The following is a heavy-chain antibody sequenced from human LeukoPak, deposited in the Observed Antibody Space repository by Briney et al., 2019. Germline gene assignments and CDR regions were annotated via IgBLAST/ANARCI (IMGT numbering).Heavy chain of an antibody. CDR1: GGTFSSYA. Sequence: GASVKVSCKASGGTFSSYAISWVRQAPGQGLEWMGGIIPIFGTANYAQKFQGRVTITADESTSTAYMELSSLRSEDTAVYYCARYRIAAAGGDRNYYMDVWGKGTTVTVSS. V-gene: IGHV1-69*13. J-gene: IGHJ6*03. D-gene: IGHD6-13*01. CDR3: ARYRIAAAGGDRNYYMDV. CDR2: IIPIFGTA.